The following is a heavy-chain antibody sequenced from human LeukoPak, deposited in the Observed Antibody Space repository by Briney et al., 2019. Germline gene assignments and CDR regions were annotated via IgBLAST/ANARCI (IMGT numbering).Heavy chain of an antibody. J-gene: IGHJ4*02. V-gene: IGHV3-30*18. Sequence: GRSLRLSCAASGFTFSSYGMHWVRQAPGKGLEWVAVISYDGSNKYYADSVKGRFTISRDNSKNTLYLQMNSLRAEDTAVYYCAKDVEYSSTPDYWGQGTLVTVSS. CDR1: GFTFSSYG. CDR3: AKDVEYSSTPDY. D-gene: IGHD6-6*01. CDR2: ISYDGSNK.